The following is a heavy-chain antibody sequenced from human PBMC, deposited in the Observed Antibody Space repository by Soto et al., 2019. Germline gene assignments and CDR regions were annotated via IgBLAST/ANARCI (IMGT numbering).Heavy chain of an antibody. D-gene: IGHD1-26*01. J-gene: IGHJ4*02. Sequence: QVQLVESGGGVVQPGRSLRLSCTASGFTFTSYALHWVRQAPGKGLEWVAVISYDGVNKDYADSVKGRFTISRDNSKNKLYLQMNSLRAEDPAVYYCARVGYCGIHFDFWGQRTLVTVSS. CDR1: GFTFTSYA. V-gene: IGHV3-30-3*01. CDR3: ARVGYCGIHFDF. CDR2: ISYDGVNK.